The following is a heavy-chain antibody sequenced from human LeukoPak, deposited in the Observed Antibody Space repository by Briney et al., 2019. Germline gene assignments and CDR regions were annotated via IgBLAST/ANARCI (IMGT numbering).Heavy chain of an antibody. V-gene: IGHV3-30*02. CDR1: GFSFNIFG. CDR3: AKDRSGVGPTAADS. CDR2: IRSDGSQK. J-gene: IGHJ4*02. Sequence: GGSLRLSCVASGFSFNIFGMHWVRQTPGKGLEWVAFIRSDGSQKDYAQSVRGRLTISRDNSENTLYLQMNSLRGDDTAVYYCAKDRSGVGPTAADSWGQGTLVTVSS. D-gene: IGHD1-26*01.